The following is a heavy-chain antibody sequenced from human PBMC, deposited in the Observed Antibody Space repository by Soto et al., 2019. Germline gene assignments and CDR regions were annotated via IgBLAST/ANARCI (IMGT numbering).Heavy chain of an antibody. D-gene: IGHD1-7*01. CDR3: ASDQGGTTLYYHGMDV. V-gene: IGHV3-30-3*01. Sequence: QVQLVESGGGVVQPGRSLRLSCAASGFTFSSYAMHWVRQAPGQGLEWVALISYDGSNKYYADSVKGRFTISRDNSKNTLYLQMNSLRPEDTAVYHCASDQGGTTLYYHGMDVWGLGTTVTVSS. J-gene: IGHJ6*02. CDR2: ISYDGSNK. CDR1: GFTFSSYA.